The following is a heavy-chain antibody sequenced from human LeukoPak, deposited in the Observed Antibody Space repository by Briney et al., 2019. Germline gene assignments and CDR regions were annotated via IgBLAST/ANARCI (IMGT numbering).Heavy chain of an antibody. CDR1: GGSISSYY. Sequence: SETLSLTCTVSGGSISSYYWSWIRQPPGKGLEWIGYIHYSGSTKYNPSLKSRVTISVDTSKNQFSLKLSSVTAADTAVYYCARWYSSGWAFDYWGQGTLVTVSS. J-gene: IGHJ4*02. CDR3: ARWYSSGWAFDY. CDR2: IHYSGST. D-gene: IGHD6-19*01. V-gene: IGHV4-59*08.